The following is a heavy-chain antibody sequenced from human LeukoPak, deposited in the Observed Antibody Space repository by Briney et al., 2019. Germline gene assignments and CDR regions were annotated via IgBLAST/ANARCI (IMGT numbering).Heavy chain of an antibody. Sequence: GGSLRLSCAASGFTFSSYGMSWVRQAPGKGLEWVSGINWNGGSTGYADSVKGRFTISRDNAKNSLYLQMNSLRAEDTALYYCARLACSGGSCYYYYYYMDVWGKGTTVTVSS. CDR1: GFTFSSYG. V-gene: IGHV3-20*04. CDR3: ARLACSGGSCYYYYYYMDV. J-gene: IGHJ6*03. CDR2: INWNGGST. D-gene: IGHD2-15*01.